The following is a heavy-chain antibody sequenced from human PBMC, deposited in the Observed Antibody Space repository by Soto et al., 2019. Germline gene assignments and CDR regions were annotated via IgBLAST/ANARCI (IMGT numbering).Heavy chain of an antibody. V-gene: IGHV3-73*02. CDR2: IRSKALSYAT. J-gene: IGHJ6*01. CDR3: LRGSWNYYYYGMVI. Sequence: EVQLVESGGGLVQPGGSLKLSCAASGFTFSDSAMHWVRQASGKGLEWMGRIRSKALSYATAYAASVKGRFTISRDDSENTAYLQMNSLKAEDTSVYYCLRGSWNYYYYGMVIWGQGTTVTVSS. D-gene: IGHD1-1*01. CDR1: GFTFSDSA.